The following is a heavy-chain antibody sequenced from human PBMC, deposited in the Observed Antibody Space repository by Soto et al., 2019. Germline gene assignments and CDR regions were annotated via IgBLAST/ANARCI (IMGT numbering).Heavy chain of an antibody. CDR1: GYSFTSYW. V-gene: IGHV5-51*01. Sequence: GESLKISCKGSGYSFTSYWIGWVRQMPGKGLEWMGIIYPGDSDTRYSPSFQGQVTISADKSISTAYLQWSSLKASDTAMYYCARQERYYDILTGYSNYYYYGMDVWGQGTTVTVS. CDR2: IYPGDSDT. J-gene: IGHJ6*02. CDR3: ARQERYYDILTGYSNYYYYGMDV. D-gene: IGHD3-9*01.